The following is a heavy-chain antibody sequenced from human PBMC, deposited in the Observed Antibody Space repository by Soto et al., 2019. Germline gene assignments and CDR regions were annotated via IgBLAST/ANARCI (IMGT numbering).Heavy chain of an antibody. D-gene: IGHD3-16*02. J-gene: IGHJ6*03. Sequence: QVQLVQSGAEVKKPGSSVKVSCKASGGTFSSYTISWVRQAPGQGLEWMGRLIPILGIANYAQKFQGRVTITADKSTSTAYMELSSLRSEDTAVYYCARDEWGELSLPYYYYYYMDVWGKGTTVTVSS. CDR2: LIPILGIA. CDR3: ARDEWGELSLPYYYYYYMDV. V-gene: IGHV1-69*08. CDR1: GGTFSSYT.